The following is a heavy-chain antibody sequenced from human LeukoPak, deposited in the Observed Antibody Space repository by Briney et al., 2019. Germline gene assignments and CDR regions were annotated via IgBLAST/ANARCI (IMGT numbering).Heavy chain of an antibody. CDR3: AKVRWDNSGWYYLDY. CDR1: GFTFDDYA. J-gene: IGHJ4*02. V-gene: IGHV3-9*01. D-gene: IGHD6-19*01. CDR2: ISWNSGSI. Sequence: GRSLRLSCAASGFTFDDYAMHWVRQAPGKGLEWVPGISWNSGSIGYADSVKGRFTISRDNAKNTLHLQMNSLRAEDTAVYYCAKVRWDNSGWYYLDYWGQGTLVTVSS.